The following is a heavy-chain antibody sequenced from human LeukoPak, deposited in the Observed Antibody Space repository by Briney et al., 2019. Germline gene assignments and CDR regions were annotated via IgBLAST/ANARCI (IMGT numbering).Heavy chain of an antibody. Sequence: ETLSLTCTVSGGSISSYYWSWIRQSPGKGLECIGYIHYTGSTNYNPSLKSRVTISVDTSKNQFSLKLTSVTAADTALYYCARDLYSSRTNDAFVIWGQGTMVTVSS. CDR1: GGSISSYY. J-gene: IGHJ3*02. CDR3: ARDLYSSRTNDAFVI. D-gene: IGHD6-13*01. V-gene: IGHV4-59*12. CDR2: IHYTGST.